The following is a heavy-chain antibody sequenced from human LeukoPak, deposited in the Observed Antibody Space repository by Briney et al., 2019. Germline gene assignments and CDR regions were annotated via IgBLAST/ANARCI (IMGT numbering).Heavy chain of an antibody. D-gene: IGHD5-24*01. CDR2: ITYDGSNK. CDR1: GFTFSSFG. V-gene: IGHV3-30*18. J-gene: IGHJ4*02. Sequence: GRTLRFSCAASGFTFSSFGMHWLPQARGKGLEWWVVITYDGSNKYYEDYVKGRFTIARANSKNTLDLQRNSFGAADTDVYYCAKDYSGDGYNGDFDYWGQGTLVTVSS. CDR3: AKDYSGDGYNGDFDY.